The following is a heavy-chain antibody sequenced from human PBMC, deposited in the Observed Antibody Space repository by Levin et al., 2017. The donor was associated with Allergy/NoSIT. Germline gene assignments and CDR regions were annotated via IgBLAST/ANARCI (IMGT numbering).Heavy chain of an antibody. Sequence: GGSLRLSCAASGFTFSGYNMHWVRQAPGKGPEWVSSISSSSSYIYYADSVKGRFTISRDNAKHSLYLQMNSLRADDTAMYYCARGDCGGGGCYSLSVRAFDIWGQGTKVAVSS. V-gene: IGHV3-21*01. CDR1: GFTFSGYN. CDR3: ARGDCGGGGCYSLSVRAFDI. D-gene: IGHD2-15*01. J-gene: IGHJ3*02. CDR2: ISSSSSYI.